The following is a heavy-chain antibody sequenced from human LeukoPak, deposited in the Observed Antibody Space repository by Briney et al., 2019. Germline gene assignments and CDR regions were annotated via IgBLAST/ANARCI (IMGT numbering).Heavy chain of an antibody. Sequence: ASVKVSCKASGYTFTNYDVNWVRQATGQGLEWMGWMNPNSGKRGYAQKFQGGVTMTTDTSTSTAYMELRSLRSDDTAVYYCARGDYYDSSGFGYWGQGTLVTVSS. CDR2: MNPNSGKR. CDR3: ARGDYYDSSGFGY. D-gene: IGHD3-22*01. V-gene: IGHV1-8*01. J-gene: IGHJ4*02. CDR1: GYTFTNYD.